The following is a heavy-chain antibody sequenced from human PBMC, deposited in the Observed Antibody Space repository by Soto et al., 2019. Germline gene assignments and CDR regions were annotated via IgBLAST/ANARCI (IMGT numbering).Heavy chain of an antibody. CDR2: ISGSGIST. V-gene: IGHV3-23*01. Sequence: EVQLLESGGGLVQPGGSLRLSCAAFGFTFSSYAMSWVRQAPGRGLEWVSAISGSGISTYYADSVKGRFTISRDNSKNTLYLQMNSLRAEDTAVYYCAKEEGYSSGWTEIDYWGQGTLVTVSS. CDR3: AKEEGYSSGWTEIDY. J-gene: IGHJ4*02. D-gene: IGHD6-19*01. CDR1: GFTFSSYA.